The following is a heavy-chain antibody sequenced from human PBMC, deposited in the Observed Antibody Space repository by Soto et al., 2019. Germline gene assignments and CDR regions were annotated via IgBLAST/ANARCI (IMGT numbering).Heavy chain of an antibody. CDR2: IFYSGST. CDR3: ARHFRRYCSSTSCYDWFDP. CDR1: GGSISSSSYY. D-gene: IGHD2-2*01. J-gene: IGHJ5*02. Sequence: SETLSLTCTVSGGSISSSSYYWGWIRQPPGKGLEWIGSIFYSGSTYDNPSLKSRVTVSVDTSKNQFSLKLSPVTAADTAVYYCARHFRRYCSSTSCYDWFDPWGQGTLVTVSS. V-gene: IGHV4-39*01.